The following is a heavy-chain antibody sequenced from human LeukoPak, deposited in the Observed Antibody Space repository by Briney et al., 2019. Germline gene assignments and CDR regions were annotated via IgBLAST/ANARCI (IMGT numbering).Heavy chain of an antibody. CDR2: ISGSSGTI. CDR3: ARRSEFGVLYYMDI. D-gene: IGHD3-16*01. Sequence: GGSLTLSCAASGFTFSSYSMNWVRQAPGKGKERVSYISGSSGTIYYADSVKGRFTISRDNAKNSLYLQMNSLRAEDTAVYYCARRSEFGVLYYMDIWGKGTTVTVSS. V-gene: IGHV3-48*01. J-gene: IGHJ6*03. CDR1: GFTFSSYS.